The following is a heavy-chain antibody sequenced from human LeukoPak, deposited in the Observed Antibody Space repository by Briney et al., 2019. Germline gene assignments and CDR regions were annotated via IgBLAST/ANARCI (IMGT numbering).Heavy chain of an antibody. J-gene: IGHJ1*01. Sequence: GRFMRPSRAADGSCSTSFATGWDRQRAASGMEWVSTIRGNGETIYQDSLKGRFTLSSDSSRSTAYFQLTNLRVEEAGIYYCAKGGWVSSTDTVLWGQGTLVTVSS. CDR2: IRGNGET. V-gene: IGHV3-23*01. D-gene: IGHD5-18*01. CDR1: GSCSTSFA. CDR3: AKGGWVSSTDTVL.